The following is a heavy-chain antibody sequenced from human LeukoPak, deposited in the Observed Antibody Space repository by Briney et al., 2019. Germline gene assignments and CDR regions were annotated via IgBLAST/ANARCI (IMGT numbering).Heavy chain of an antibody. D-gene: IGHD1/OR15-1a*01. J-gene: IGHJ3*02. V-gene: IGHV3-30*02. CDR2: IRYDGSNK. Sequence: GGSLRLSCAASGFIFSSYGMHWVRQAPGTGLEWVAFIRYDGSNKYYADSVKGRFTISRDNSKNTLYLQMNSLRAEDTAVYYCAKDRGTGTDAFDIWGQGTMVTVSS. CDR1: GFIFSSYG. CDR3: AKDRGTGTDAFDI.